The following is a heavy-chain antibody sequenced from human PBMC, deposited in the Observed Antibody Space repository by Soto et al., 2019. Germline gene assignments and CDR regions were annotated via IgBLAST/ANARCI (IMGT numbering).Heavy chain of an antibody. D-gene: IGHD3-22*01. Sequence: QVQLVQSGAEVKKPGASAKVSCKASGYTSTSYYMHWVRQAPGQGLEWMGIINPSGGSTSYAQKFQCSVTMTRDTSMSTVYTELSSLRSEDTAVYYCARDYYDSSGYYLRGAFDIWCQGTMVTVSS. CDR3: ARDYYDSSGYYLRGAFDI. CDR1: GYTSTSYY. CDR2: INPSGGST. V-gene: IGHV1-46*01. J-gene: IGHJ3*02.